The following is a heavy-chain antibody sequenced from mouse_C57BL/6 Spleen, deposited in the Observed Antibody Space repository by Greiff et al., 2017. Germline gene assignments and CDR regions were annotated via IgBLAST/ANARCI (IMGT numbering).Heavy chain of an antibody. CDR3: ARLTTVVARGFAY. V-gene: IGHV1-42*01. J-gene: IGHJ3*01. CDR1: GYSFTGYY. Sequence: DVQLQQSGPELVKPGASVKISCKASGYSFTGYYMNWVKQSPEKSLEWIGEINPSTGGTTYNQKFKAKATLTVDKSSSTAYMQLKSLTSEDSAVYYCARLTTVVARGFAYWGQGTLVTVSA. D-gene: IGHD1-1*01. CDR2: INPSTGGT.